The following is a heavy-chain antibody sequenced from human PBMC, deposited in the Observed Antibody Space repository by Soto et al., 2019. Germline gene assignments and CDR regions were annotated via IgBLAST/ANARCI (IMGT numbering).Heavy chain of an antibody. CDR2: INPDSGTP. V-gene: IGHV1-2*02. J-gene: IGHJ4*02. Sequence: GASVKVSCKASGYTLSDYFIHWVRQAPGQGLEWMGWINPDSGTPYYAQKFQGRVTMTRDTSLGTVYLVLNRLESDDTAVYYCARSDDLWGPGTLVTVSS. CDR1: GYTLSDYF. CDR3: ARSDDL.